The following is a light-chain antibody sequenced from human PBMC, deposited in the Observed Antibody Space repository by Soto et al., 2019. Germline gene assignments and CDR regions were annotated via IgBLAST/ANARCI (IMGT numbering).Light chain of an antibody. CDR1: SSGVCAYNY. J-gene: IGLJ3*02. CDR3: CSYAGSYSWV. Sequence: QSALTQPRSVSGSPGQSVTISCTGTSSGVCAYNYVSWYQHHPGKAPKVMIYDVSERPSGVPDRFSGSKSDNKASLTISGLQAEDEADYYCCSYAGSYSWVFGGGTKLTVL. V-gene: IGLV2-11*01. CDR2: DVS.